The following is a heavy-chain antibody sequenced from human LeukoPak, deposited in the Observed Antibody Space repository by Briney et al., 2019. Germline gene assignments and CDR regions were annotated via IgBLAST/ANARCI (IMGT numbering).Heavy chain of an antibody. J-gene: IGHJ4*02. V-gene: IGHV4-39*01. CDR2: IYYSGNT. CDR1: GVSISSSNSY. Sequence: SETLSLTCTVSGVSISSSNSYWGWIRQPPGKGLEWIGSIYYSGNTYYNASLKSQISISIDTSKNQFSLKLTSVTAADTAVYYCARQTGSGLFILPGGQGTLVTVSS. D-gene: IGHD3/OR15-3a*01. CDR3: ARQTGSGLFILP.